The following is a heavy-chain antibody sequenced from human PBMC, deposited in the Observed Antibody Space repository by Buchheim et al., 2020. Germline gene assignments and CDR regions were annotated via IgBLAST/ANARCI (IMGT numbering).Heavy chain of an antibody. CDR3: ARKMLNYYDSSGLGNFDY. J-gene: IGHJ4*02. V-gene: IGHV3-48*04. CDR1: GFTFSSYG. Sequence: VQLVESGGGVVQPGRSLRLSCAASGFTFSSYGMHWVRQAPGKGLEWVSYISSSGSTIYYADSVKGRFTISRDNAKNSLYLQMNSLRAEDTAVYYCARKMLNYYDSSGLGNFDYWGQGTL. CDR2: ISSSGSTI. D-gene: IGHD3-22*01.